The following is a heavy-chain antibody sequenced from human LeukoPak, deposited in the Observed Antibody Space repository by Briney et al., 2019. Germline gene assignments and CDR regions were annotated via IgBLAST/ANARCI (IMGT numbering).Heavy chain of an antibody. V-gene: IGHV4-39*07. CDR1: GGSINSSSYY. CDR2: IYYSGST. D-gene: IGHD7-27*01. J-gene: IGHJ4*02. CDR3: ASNTGTVFDY. Sequence: SETLSLTCTVSGGSINSSSYYWGWIRQPPGKGLEWIGSIYYSGSTYYNPSLKSRVTISVDSSKNQFSLQLSSVTAADTAVYYCASNTGTVFDYWGQGALVTVSS.